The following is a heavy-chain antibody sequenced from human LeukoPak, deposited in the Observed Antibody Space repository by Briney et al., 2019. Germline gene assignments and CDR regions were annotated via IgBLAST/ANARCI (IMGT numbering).Heavy chain of an antibody. Sequence: SETLSLTCGVYGGSFSYYYWSWIRQPPGKGLEWIGEINQSGSTNCNPSLKSRVIISGDTSKNQFSLRLTSVSAADTAVYHCARGRTGAAALDFWGPGTLVTVSS. CDR3: ARGRTGAAALDF. CDR2: INQSGST. J-gene: IGHJ4*02. D-gene: IGHD2-2*01. CDR1: GGSFSYYY. V-gene: IGHV4-34*01.